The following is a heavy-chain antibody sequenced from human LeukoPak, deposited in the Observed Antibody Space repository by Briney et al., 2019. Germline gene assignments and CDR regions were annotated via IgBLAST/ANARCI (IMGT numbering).Heavy chain of an antibody. Sequence: CXXXGXXFSSYAXXWGXXAPXQXXXXXXXIXXXXGIANYAQKFQGRVTITADKSTSTAYMELSSLISEYTAVYYCARIDSSSSSWYETGSAEYFQHWGQGTLVTVSS. D-gene: IGHD6-13*01. CDR3: ARIDSSSSSWYETGSAEYFQH. CDR1: GXXFSSYA. CDR2: IXXXXGIA. V-gene: IGHV1-69*04. J-gene: IGHJ1*01.